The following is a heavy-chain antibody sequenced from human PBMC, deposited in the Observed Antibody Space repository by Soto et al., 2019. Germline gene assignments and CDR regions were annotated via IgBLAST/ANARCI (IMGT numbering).Heavy chain of an antibody. CDR2: IYYSGST. CDR1: GGSISSGDYY. J-gene: IGHJ4*02. D-gene: IGHD6-19*01. V-gene: IGHV4-30-4*01. CDR3: ARTSIAVAGTGYYLDY. Sequence: SETLSLTCTVSGGSISSGDYYWSWIRQPPGKGLEWIGYIYYSGSTYYNPSLKSRVTISVDTSKNQFSLKLSSVTAADTAVYHCARTSIAVAGTGYYLDYWGQGTLVTVSS.